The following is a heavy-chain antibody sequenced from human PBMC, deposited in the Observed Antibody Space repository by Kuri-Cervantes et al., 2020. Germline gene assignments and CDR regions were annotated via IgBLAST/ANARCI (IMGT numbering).Heavy chain of an antibody. CDR2: IRYDGSNK. CDR1: GFTFSTYW. D-gene: IGHD1-26*01. V-gene: IGHV3-30*02. CDR3: AKDPNTLSIVGAAVAFDS. J-gene: IGHJ4*02. Sequence: GESLKISCAASGFTFSTYWMSWVRQAPGKGLEWVAFIRYDGSNKYYADSVKGRFTISRDNSKNTLYLQMNSLRAEDTAVYYCAKDPNTLSIVGAAVAFDSWGQGTLVTVSS.